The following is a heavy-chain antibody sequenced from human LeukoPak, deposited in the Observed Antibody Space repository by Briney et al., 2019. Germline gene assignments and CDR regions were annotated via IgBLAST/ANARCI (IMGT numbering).Heavy chain of an antibody. CDR1: GFTFNSYW. V-gene: IGHV3-30*03. D-gene: IGHD3-10*01. CDR2: ISYDGSNK. J-gene: IGHJ4*02. CDR3: ARDGLRFGESYYFDY. Sequence: GGSLRLSCAASGFTFNSYWMTWVRQAPGKGLEWVAVISYDGSNKYYADSVKGRFTISRDNSKNTLYLQMNSLRAEDTAVYYCARDGLRFGESYYFDYWGQGTLVTVSS.